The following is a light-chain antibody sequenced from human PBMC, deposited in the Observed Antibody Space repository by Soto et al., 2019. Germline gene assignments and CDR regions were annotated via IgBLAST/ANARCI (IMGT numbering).Light chain of an antibody. V-gene: IGLV1-44*01. J-gene: IGLJ3*02. Sequence: QSVLTQPASASGTPGQRITISCSGSNSNIGSNNVNWYQQLPGTAPRVLIYNKSQRPSGVPDRFSGSKSGTSASLAISGLQAEDEADYYCASWYDTMNGWVFGGGTKVTVL. CDR2: NKS. CDR1: NSNIGSNN. CDR3: ASWYDTMNGWV.